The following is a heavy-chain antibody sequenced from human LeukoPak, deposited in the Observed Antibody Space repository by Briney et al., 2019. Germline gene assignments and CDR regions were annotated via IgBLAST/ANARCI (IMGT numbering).Heavy chain of an antibody. CDR2: IYYSGST. CDR3: ARQGLLRRGYYYYYMDV. J-gene: IGHJ6*03. V-gene: IGHV4-39*01. CDR1: GGSISSSSYY. Sequence: PSETLSLTCTVSGGSISSSSYYWGWIRQPPGKGLEWIGSIYYSGSTYYNPSLKSRVTISVDTSKNQFSLKLSSVTAADTAVYYCARQGLLRRGYYYYYMDVWGKGTTVTVSS.